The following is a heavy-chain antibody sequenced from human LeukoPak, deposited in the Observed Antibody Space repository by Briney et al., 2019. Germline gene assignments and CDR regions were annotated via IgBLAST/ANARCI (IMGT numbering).Heavy chain of an antibody. Sequence: PSETLSLTCTVSGGSISGSGYYWVWIRQPPGKGLEWIATIYYKGNTYYNPSLKSRVTISVDTSKNQFSLKLSSVTAADTAVYYCARQAPLKDSSGWYLTFALGYWGQGTLVTVSS. V-gene: IGHV4-39*01. CDR1: GGSISGSGYY. J-gene: IGHJ4*02. D-gene: IGHD6-19*01. CDR3: ARQAPLKDSSGWYLTFALGY. CDR2: IYYKGNT.